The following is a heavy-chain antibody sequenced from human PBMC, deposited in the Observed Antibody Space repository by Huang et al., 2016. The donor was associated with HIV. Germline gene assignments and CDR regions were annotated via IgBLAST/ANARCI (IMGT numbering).Heavy chain of an antibody. CDR1: GGSISSSSYY. Sequence: LQLQESGPGLVKSSETLSLICTVSGGSISSSSYYWGWIRQPPGKGPEWIGSIYYSGNTYYNPPRKSRVTISVDTSKNQFSLKVNSVTAGDTAVYYCARHGRVAGHYYNNMDVWGRGTTVTVSS. CDR2: IYYSGNT. V-gene: IGHV4-39*01. J-gene: IGHJ6*02. D-gene: IGHD6-19*01. CDR3: ARHGRVAGHYYNNMDV.